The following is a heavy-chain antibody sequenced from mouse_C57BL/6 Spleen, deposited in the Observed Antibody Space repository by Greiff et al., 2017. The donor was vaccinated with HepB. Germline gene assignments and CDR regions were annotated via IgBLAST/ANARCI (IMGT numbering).Heavy chain of an antibody. CDR3: AREPGTGFAY. CDR1: GFTFSSYA. V-gene: IGHV5-4*01. Sequence: DVMLVESGGGLVKPGGSLKLSCAASGFTFSSYAMSWVRQTPEKRLEWVATISDGGSYTYYPDNVKGRFTIARDNAKNNLYLQMSHLKSEDTAMYYCAREPGTGFAYWGQGTLVTVSA. D-gene: IGHD4-1*01. CDR2: ISDGGSYT. J-gene: IGHJ3*01.